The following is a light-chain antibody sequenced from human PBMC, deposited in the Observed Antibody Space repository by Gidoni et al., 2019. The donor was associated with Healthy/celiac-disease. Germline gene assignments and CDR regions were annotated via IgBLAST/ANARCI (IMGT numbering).Light chain of an antibody. CDR2: DAS. CDR3: QQRSNWPIT. V-gene: IGKV3-11*01. J-gene: IGKJ5*01. Sequence: EIVLTQAPATLSLSPGDRATLSCRASQSVSSYLAWYQQKPGPAPRLLIYDASNMATGIPARFSGSGSGTDFTLTISSLEPEDFAVYYCQQRSNWPITFGQGTRLEIK. CDR1: QSVSSY.